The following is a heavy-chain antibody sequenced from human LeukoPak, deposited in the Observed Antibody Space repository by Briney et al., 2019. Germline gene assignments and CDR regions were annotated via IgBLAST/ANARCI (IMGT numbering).Heavy chain of an antibody. J-gene: IGHJ6*04. CDR1: GGSFSGYY. D-gene: IGHD4-23*01. Sequence: SETLSLTCAVYGGSFSGYYWSWIRQPPGKGLEWIGEINHSGSTNYNPSLKSRVTISVDTSKNQFSLKLSSVIAADTAVYYCARAPRWIPVALVWGKGTTVTVSS. V-gene: IGHV4-34*01. CDR2: INHSGST. CDR3: ARAPRWIPVALV.